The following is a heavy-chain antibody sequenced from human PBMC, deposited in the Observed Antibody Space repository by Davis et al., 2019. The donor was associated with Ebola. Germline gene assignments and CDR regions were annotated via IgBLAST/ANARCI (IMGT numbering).Heavy chain of an antibody. CDR3: ARDYGDHNRYYYYYGMDV. J-gene: IGHJ6*02. D-gene: IGHD4-17*01. CDR2: INPSGGST. CDR1: AYTFTSYY. V-gene: IGHV1-46*01. Sequence: ASVKVSCKASAYTFTSYYMHWVRQAPGQGLEWMGIINPSGGSTSYAQKFQGRVTITADESTSTAYMELSSLRSEDTAVYYCARDYGDHNRYYYYYGMDVWGQGTTVTVSS.